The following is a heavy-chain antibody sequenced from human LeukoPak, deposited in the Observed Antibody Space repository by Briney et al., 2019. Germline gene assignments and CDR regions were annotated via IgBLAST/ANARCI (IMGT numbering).Heavy chain of an antibody. V-gene: IGHV4-30-4*01. J-gene: IGHJ4*02. D-gene: IGHD2-2*01. CDR3: AREPICSSTSCPIDY. CDR1: GGSISSGDYY. Sequence: PSETLSLTCTVSGGSISSGDYYWSWIRQPPGKGLEWIVYIYYSGSTYYNPSLKSRVTISVDTSKNQFSLKLSSVTAADTAVYYCAREPICSSTSCPIDYWGQGTLVTVSS. CDR2: IYYSGST.